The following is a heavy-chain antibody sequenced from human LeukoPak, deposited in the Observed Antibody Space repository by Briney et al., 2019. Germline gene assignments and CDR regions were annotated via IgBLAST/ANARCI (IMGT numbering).Heavy chain of an antibody. D-gene: IGHD5-18*01. Sequence: SQTLSLTCAISGDTVSSYSAAWNWIRQSPSRGLEWLARTYYRSKWYNDYAEAVKSRISIHPDTSKNQFSLQLTSVTPEDTAVYYCARVEGYSYGYGPFDYWGQGTLVTVSS. CDR1: GDTVSSYSAA. CDR2: TYYRSKWYN. CDR3: ARVEGYSYGYGPFDY. V-gene: IGHV6-1*01. J-gene: IGHJ4*02.